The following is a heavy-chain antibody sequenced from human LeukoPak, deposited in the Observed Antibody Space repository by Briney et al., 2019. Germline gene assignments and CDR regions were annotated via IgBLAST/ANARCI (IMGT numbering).Heavy chain of an antibody. V-gene: IGHV3-7*01. CDR1: GFTFSTYW. J-gene: IGHJ4*02. CDR3: ARDRATY. Sequence: GGSLRLSCAASGFTFSTYWMSWVRQAPGKGLEWVASVKQDGSKTYYVDSVKGRFTTSRDNAKNSLYLQMNSLRAEDTAVYYCARDRATYWGQGTLVTVSS. CDR2: VKQDGSKT.